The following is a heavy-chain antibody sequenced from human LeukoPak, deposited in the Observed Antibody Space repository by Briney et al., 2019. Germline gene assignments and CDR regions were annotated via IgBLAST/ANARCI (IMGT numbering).Heavy chain of an antibody. CDR2: INQDGSET. CDR1: GFTFSTYW. CDR3: VRGFDGYFGFDL. J-gene: IGHJ3*01. Sequence: GGSLTLSCAASGFTFSTYWMSWVRLAPGKGLEWVANINQDGSETFHVDSVKGRFTISRDNGKNSIFVQMDSLRAEDTAVYYCVRGFDGYFGFDLWGQGTMVTVSS. V-gene: IGHV3-7*05. D-gene: IGHD5-24*01.